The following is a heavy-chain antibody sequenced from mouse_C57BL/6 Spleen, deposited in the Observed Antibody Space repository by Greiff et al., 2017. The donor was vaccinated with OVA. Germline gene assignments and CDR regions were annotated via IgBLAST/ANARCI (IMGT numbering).Heavy chain of an antibody. V-gene: IGHV5-9*01. CDR3: ARRADGYYDYAMDY. CDR1: GFTFSSYT. CDR2: ISGGGGNT. J-gene: IGHJ4*01. D-gene: IGHD2-3*01. Sequence: EVQVVESGGGLVKPGGSLKLSCAASGFTFSSYTMSWVRQTPEKRLEWVAPISGGGGNTYYPDSVKGRFTISRDNAKNTLYLQMSSLRSEDTALYYCARRADGYYDYAMDYWGQGTSVTVSS.